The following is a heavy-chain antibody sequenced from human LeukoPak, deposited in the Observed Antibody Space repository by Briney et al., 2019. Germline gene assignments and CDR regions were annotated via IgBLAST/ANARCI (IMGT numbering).Heavy chain of an antibody. V-gene: IGHV1-18*01. Sequence: ASVKVSCKASGYTFTSYGNSWVRQAHGQGLEWMGWISVYNGNTDYAQSLQGRVTMTIDTSTSTVYMELRSLRSDDTAVYYCARDVGRSYDLDYWGQGTLVTVSS. J-gene: IGHJ4*02. CDR1: GYTFTSYG. CDR3: ARDVGRSYDLDY. D-gene: IGHD3-16*01. CDR2: ISVYNGNT.